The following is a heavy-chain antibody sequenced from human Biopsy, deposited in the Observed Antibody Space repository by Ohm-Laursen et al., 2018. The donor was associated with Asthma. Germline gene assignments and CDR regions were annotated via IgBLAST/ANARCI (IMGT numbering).Heavy chain of an antibody. V-gene: IGHV1-69*13. CDR1: GGTFNTYV. Sequence: ASVKVSCKSLGGTFNTYVIGWVRQAPGQGLGWMGGINSVFGATTYPQKFQDRVTITADDSTSTVYMELSSLRSEDTAVYYCARKAGSCISRTCYSLDFWGQGTLVTVSS. J-gene: IGHJ4*02. CDR3: ARKAGSCISRTCYSLDF. D-gene: IGHD2-2*01. CDR2: INSVFGAT.